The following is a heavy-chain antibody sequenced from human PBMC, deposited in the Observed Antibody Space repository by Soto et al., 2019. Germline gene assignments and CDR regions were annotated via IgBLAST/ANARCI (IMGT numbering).Heavy chain of an antibody. J-gene: IGHJ6*02. CDR3: ARQAITMVRGVPELWYYGMDV. V-gene: IGHV5-51*01. D-gene: IGHD3-10*01. CDR1: GYSFTSYW. CDR2: IYPGDSDT. Sequence: PGESLKISCKGSGYSFTSYWIGWVRQMPGKGLEWMGIIYPGDSDTRYSPSFQGQVTISADKSISTAYLQWSSLKASDTAMYYCARQAITMVRGVPELWYYGMDVWGQGTTVTVSS.